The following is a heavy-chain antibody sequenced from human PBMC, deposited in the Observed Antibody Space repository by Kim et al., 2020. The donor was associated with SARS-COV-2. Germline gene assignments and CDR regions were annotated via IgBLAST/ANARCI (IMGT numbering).Heavy chain of an antibody. V-gene: IGHV3-73*01. Sequence: GGSLRLSCAASGVSFSDSAIHWVRQAPGKGLEWVVRIRSKTNYYATAYAAAVEGRFTISRDDTKNTAYMLMNSLKTVDTAIYFCARGPPESGSYWDAFDIWGQGTMVTVSS. CDR3: ARGPPESGSYWDAFDI. J-gene: IGHJ3*02. CDR1: GVSFSDSA. CDR2: IRSKTNYYAT. D-gene: IGHD1-26*01.